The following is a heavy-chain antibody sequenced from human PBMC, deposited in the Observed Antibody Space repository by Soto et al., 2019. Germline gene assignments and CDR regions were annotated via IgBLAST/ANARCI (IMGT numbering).Heavy chain of an antibody. Sequence: EVQLLESGGGLVQPGGSLRLSCAASGFTFSSCAMSWVRQAPGKGLEWVSAISGSDNSTYYADSVKGRFTISRDNSKNTLYLQMSSLRADDTAVYYCAPMGVWGQGTTVTVSS. J-gene: IGHJ6*02. CDR3: APMGV. CDR2: ISGSDNST. V-gene: IGHV3-23*01. CDR1: GFTFSSCA.